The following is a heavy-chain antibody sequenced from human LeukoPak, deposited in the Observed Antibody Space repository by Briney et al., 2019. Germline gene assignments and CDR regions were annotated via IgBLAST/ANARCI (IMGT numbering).Heavy chain of an antibody. Sequence: ASVKVSCKASGYTFTSYDINWVRQATGQGLEWMGWMNPNSGNTGYAQKFQGRVTMTRNTSISTAYMVLSSLRSEDTAVYYCARATGGTIFGVVIGHYYYYMDVWGKGTTVTVSS. CDR3: ARATGGTIFGVVIGHYYYYMDV. V-gene: IGHV1-8*01. D-gene: IGHD3-3*01. CDR2: MNPNSGNT. CDR1: GYTFTSYD. J-gene: IGHJ6*03.